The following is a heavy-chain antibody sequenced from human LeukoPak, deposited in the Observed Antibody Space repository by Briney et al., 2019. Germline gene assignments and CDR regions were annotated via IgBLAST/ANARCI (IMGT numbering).Heavy chain of an antibody. CDR2: IIPIFGTA. CDR1: GGTFSSYA. CDR3: ARSLTELAVAGKDYYYYYYMDV. J-gene: IGHJ6*03. V-gene: IGHV1-69*05. Sequence: GSSVKVSCKASGGTFSSYAISWVRQAPGQGLEWMGGIIPIFGTANYAQKFQGRVTITTDESTSTAYMELSSLRSEDTAVYYCARSLTELAVAGKDYYYYYYMDVWRKGTTVTASS. D-gene: IGHD6-13*01.